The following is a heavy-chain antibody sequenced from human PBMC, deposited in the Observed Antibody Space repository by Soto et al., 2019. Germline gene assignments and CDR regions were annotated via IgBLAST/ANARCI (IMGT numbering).Heavy chain of an antibody. CDR2: INHSGST. CDR3: ARDLHDYDFWSGYYWDY. V-gene: IGHV4-34*01. D-gene: IGHD3-3*01. J-gene: IGHJ4*02. Sequence: SETLSLTCAVYGGSFSGYYWSWIRQPPGKGLEWIGEINHSGSTNYNPSLKSRVTISVDTSKNQFSLKLSSVTAADTAVYYCARDLHDYDFWSGYYWDYWGQGTLVTVSS. CDR1: GGSFSGYY.